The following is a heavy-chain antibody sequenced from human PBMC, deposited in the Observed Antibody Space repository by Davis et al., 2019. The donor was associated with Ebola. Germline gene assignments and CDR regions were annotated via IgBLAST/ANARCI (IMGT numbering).Heavy chain of an antibody. D-gene: IGHD5-24*01. CDR3: TRLGPATDGYNDY. CDR1: GFTFSGSA. Sequence: GESLKISCAASGFTFSGSAMHWVRQASGKGLEWVGRIRSKANSYATAYAASVKGRFTISRDDSKNTAYLQMNSLKTEDTAVYYCTRLGPATDGYNDYWGQGTLVTVSS. CDR2: IRSKANSYAT. J-gene: IGHJ4*02. V-gene: IGHV3-73*01.